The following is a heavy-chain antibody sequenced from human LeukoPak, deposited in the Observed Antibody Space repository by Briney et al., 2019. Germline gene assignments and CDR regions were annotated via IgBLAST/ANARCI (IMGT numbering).Heavy chain of an antibody. CDR1: GYTFTGYD. D-gene: IGHD6-13*01. CDR2: MNPNNSNT. CDR3: ARGRHIAAAGTGSLSFDP. Sequence: ASVTVSCKASGYTFTGYDINWVRQAAGQGLEGMGWMNPNNSNTGYAPKFQGRVTITRDTSVNTTYMELSSLVSDDTAVYYCARGRHIAAAGTGSLSFDPWGQGTLVTVSS. J-gene: IGHJ5*02. V-gene: IGHV1-8*03.